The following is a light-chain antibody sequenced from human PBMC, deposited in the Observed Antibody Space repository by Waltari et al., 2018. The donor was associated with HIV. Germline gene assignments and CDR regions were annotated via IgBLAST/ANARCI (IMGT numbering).Light chain of an antibody. Sequence: DIQMTQPPSTLSASVGDRVTITCRASQSISSWLAWYQQKPGRAPKLLIYKASNLEGGVPSRFRGSGSGTEFTLTISSLQPDDFATYFCQQYNSYPYTFGQGTKL. CDR2: KAS. J-gene: IGKJ2*01. CDR3: QQYNSYPYT. V-gene: IGKV1-5*03. CDR1: QSISSW.